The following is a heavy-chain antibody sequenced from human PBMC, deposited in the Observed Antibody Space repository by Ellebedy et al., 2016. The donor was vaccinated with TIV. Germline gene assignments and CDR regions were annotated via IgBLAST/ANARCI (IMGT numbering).Heavy chain of an antibody. CDR2: IVPLLNIA. D-gene: IGHD1-1*01. Sequence: SVKVSCKASGGTFTTNAFNWVRQAPGQGLEWIGEIVPLLNIATHAQTVQGRVTISADKSTRTAYMELTSLRSDDTGVYYCATHMTTAPFQWFHPWGQGTLVTVSP. CDR1: GGTFTTNA. V-gene: IGHV1-69*10. J-gene: IGHJ5*02. CDR3: ATHMTTAPFQWFHP.